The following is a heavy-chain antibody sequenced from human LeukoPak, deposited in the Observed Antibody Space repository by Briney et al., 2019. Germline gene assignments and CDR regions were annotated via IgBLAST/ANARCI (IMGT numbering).Heavy chain of an antibody. CDR1: GFTFSSYW. V-gene: IGHV3-74*01. Sequence: GGSLRLSCAASGFTFSSYWMHWVRQAPGKGLVWVSRINSDGSSTSYADSVKGRFTISRDNSKNTLYLQMNSLRAEDTAVYYCAKDTYCSSASCQIDYWGQGTLVTVSS. CDR3: AKDTYCSSASCQIDY. D-gene: IGHD2-2*01. CDR2: INSDGSST. J-gene: IGHJ4*02.